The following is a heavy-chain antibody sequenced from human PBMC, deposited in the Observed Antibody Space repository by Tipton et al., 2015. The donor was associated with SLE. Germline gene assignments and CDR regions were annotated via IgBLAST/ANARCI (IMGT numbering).Heavy chain of an antibody. V-gene: IGHV4-31*03. J-gene: IGHJ6*04. CDR1: GGSISSGGYY. CDR2: IYYSGNT. D-gene: IGHD1-7*01. Sequence: TLSLTCTVSGGSISSGGYYWTWIRQLPGKGLEWIWYIYYSGNTYYNPSLGSRLTISVYTSKDQFFLRLTSVTAADTAVYYCARATDWNLSPDVWGKGTTVTVSS. CDR3: ARATDWNLSPDV.